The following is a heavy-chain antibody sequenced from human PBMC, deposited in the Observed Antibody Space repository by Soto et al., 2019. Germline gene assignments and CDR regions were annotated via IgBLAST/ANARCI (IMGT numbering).Heavy chain of an antibody. V-gene: IGHV3-23*01. CDR3: AKNQGVELVPLATVDWFDP. CDR2: ISGSGFKK. Sequence: PGGSLRLSCGASGFIFENFGMSWFRQAPGKGLEWISSISGSGFKKYYADSVKGRFTISRDNSKSTVYLELNNLSAEDTAVYHCAKNQGVELVPLATVDWFDPWGQGSVVTVSS. CDR1: GFIFENFG. D-gene: IGHD1-26*01. J-gene: IGHJ5*02.